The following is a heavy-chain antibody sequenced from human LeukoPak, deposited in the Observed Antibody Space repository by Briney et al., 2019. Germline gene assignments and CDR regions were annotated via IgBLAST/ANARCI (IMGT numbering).Heavy chain of an antibody. Sequence: GESLKISCKGSGYSFTSYWIGWVRQMPGKGLEWMGIIYPGDSYTRYSPSFQGQVTISADKSISTPYLQGSSLNASDTAMYYRARGSDDSWAACFDPWGQGTLVTVSS. CDR3: ARGSDDSWAACFDP. D-gene: IGHD2-15*01. CDR1: GYSFTSYW. V-gene: IGHV5-51*01. J-gene: IGHJ5*02. CDR2: IYPGDSYT.